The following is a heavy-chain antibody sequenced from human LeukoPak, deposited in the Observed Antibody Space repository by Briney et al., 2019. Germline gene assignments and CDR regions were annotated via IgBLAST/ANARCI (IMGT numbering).Heavy chain of an antibody. CDR3: ARLSSSSSPYLDY. Sequence: SETLSLTCTVSGYSISSGYYWGWIRQPPGKGLEWIGYIYYSGSTNYNPSLKSRVTISVDTSKNQFSLKLSSVTAADTAVYYCARLSSSSSPYLDYWGQGTLVTVSS. CDR1: GYSISSGYY. CDR2: IYYSGST. D-gene: IGHD6-6*01. J-gene: IGHJ4*02. V-gene: IGHV4-38-2*02.